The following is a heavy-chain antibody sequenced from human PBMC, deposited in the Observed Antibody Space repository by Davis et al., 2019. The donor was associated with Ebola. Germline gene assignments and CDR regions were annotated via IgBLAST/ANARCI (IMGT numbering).Heavy chain of an antibody. D-gene: IGHD6-19*01. CDR1: GYTFTSYD. J-gene: IGHJ6*02. CDR2: IIPIFGTA. CDR3: ARRTSSGWYGMDV. V-gene: IGHV1-69*06. Sequence: AASVKVSCKASGYTFTSYDINWVRQATGQGLEWMGGIIPIFGTANYAQKFQGRVTITADTSASTAYMELSSLRSEDTAVYYCARRTSSGWYGMDVWGQGTTVTVSS.